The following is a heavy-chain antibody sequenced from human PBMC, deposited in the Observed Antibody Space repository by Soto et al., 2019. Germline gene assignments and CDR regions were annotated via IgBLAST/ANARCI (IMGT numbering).Heavy chain of an antibody. CDR2: IWYDGSNK. J-gene: IGHJ4*02. CDR1: GFTFSSYG. CDR3: ARDSGGAGPLNPITFDY. D-gene: IGHD5-12*01. Sequence: QVQLVESGGGVVQPGRSLRLSCAASGFTFSSYGMHWVRQAPGKGLEWVAVIWYDGSNKYYADSVKGRFTISRDNSKNTLYPEKNRPRTQDTAGYYCARDSGGAGPLNPITFDYWGQGTLVTVSS. V-gene: IGHV3-33*01.